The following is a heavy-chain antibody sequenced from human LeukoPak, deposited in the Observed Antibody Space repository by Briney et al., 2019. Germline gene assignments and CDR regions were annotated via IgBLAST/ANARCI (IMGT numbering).Heavy chain of an antibody. CDR3: AKLGGIAVAGNEADGYYYGMDV. V-gene: IGHV3-23*01. CDR1: GLTFRRYA. D-gene: IGHD6-19*01. Sequence: PGGSLRLSCAASGLTFRRYAMRWARHAPGKGVEGVTYINGSGANTYYADSVKCRFTISRDNSKNTLYLQMNSLRAEDTAVYYCAKLGGIAVAGNEADGYYYGMDVWGQGTTVTVSS. CDR2: INGSGANT. J-gene: IGHJ6*02.